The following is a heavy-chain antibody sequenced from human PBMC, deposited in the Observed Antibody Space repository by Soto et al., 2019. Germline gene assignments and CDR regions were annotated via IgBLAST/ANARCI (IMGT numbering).Heavy chain of an antibody. CDR1: GYTFTSYD. J-gene: IGHJ4*02. CDR3: ASYRRGYSYGPGY. D-gene: IGHD5-18*01. CDR2: MNPNSGNT. Sequence: GTSVKVSWKDSGYTFTSYDINWVRQATGQGLEWMGWMNPNSGNTGYAQKFQGRVTMTRNTSISTAYMELSSLRSEDTAVYYCASYRRGYSYGPGYWGQGILVTVS. V-gene: IGHV1-8*01.